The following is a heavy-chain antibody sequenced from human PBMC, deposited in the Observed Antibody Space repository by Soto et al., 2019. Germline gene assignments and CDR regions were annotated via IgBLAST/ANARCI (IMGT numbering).Heavy chain of an antibody. CDR2: IFDSGST. D-gene: IGHD4-17*01. Sequence: QVQLQESGPGLVKPSQTLSLTCTVSGGSISGGVYYWSWIRQPPGKGLEWIGYIFDSGSTYSNPSLTSRVTLSVDTSKNECSMRLSSVTAADTAVYYCAREIIPLTTDWYFDLWGRGTLVTVSS. V-gene: IGHV4-30-4*01. CDR3: AREIIPLTTDWYFDL. CDR1: GGSISGGVYY. J-gene: IGHJ2*01.